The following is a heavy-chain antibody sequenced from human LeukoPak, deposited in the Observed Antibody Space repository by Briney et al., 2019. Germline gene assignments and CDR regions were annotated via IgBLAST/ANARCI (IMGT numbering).Heavy chain of an antibody. CDR1: GYTFTGYY. CDR2: INPNSGGT. J-gene: IGHJ6*02. Sequence: ASVKVSCKASGYTFTGYYMHWVRQAPGQGLEWMGWINPNSGGTNYAQKFQGRVTMTRDTSISTAYMELSRLRSDDTAVYYCARGAYCSSTSCGYYYYGMDVWGQGTTVTVSS. D-gene: IGHD2-2*01. V-gene: IGHV1-2*02. CDR3: ARGAYCSSTSCGYYYYGMDV.